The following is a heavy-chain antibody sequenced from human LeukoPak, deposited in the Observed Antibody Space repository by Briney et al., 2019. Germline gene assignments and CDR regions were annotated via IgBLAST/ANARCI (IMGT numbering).Heavy chain of an antibody. CDR2: ISSNGGST. D-gene: IGHD5-18*01. J-gene: IGHJ4*02. Sequence: GGSLRLSCAASGFTFSSYAMHWVRQAPGKGLEYVSAISSNGGSTYYANSVKGRFTISRDNSKNTLYFQMGSLRAEDMAVYYCARESRGRGYSYGYVDYWGQGTLVTVSS. V-gene: IGHV3-64*01. CDR1: GFTFSSYA. CDR3: ARESRGRGYSYGYVDY.